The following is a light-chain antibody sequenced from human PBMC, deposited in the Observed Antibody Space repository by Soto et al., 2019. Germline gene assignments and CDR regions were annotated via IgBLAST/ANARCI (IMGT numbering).Light chain of an antibody. CDR2: SYN. J-gene: IGLJ2*01. Sequence: QPVLTQPPSASGTPGQRVIISCSGSSCNIGSNTVNWYQQIPGTAPKLLIYSYNQRPSGVPDRFSGSKSDTSASLAISGLQSEDEAEYYCAAWDDILNGVLFGGGTKLTVL. CDR3: AAWDDILNGVL. V-gene: IGLV1-44*01. CDR1: SCNIGSNT.